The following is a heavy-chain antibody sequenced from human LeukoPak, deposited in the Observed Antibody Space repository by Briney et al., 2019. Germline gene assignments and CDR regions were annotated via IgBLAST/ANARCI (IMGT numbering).Heavy chain of an antibody. V-gene: IGHV3-30*02. CDR2: IRYDGSNK. CDR1: GFTFSSYG. D-gene: IGHD6-13*01. CDR3: AKDLDYLSSSYPAN. J-gene: IGHJ4*02. Sequence: GGSLRLSCAASGFTFSSYGMHWVRQAPGKGLEWVAFIRYDGSNKYYADSVKGRFTISRDNSKNTLYLQMNSLRAEDTGVYYCAKDLDYLSSSYPANWGQGTLVTVSS.